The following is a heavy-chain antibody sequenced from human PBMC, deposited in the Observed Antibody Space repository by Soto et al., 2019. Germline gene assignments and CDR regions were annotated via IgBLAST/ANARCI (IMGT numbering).Heavy chain of an antibody. V-gene: IGHV4-39*01. CDR1: GASVSSTSYF. CDR3: ERRNGGNSVYNWFDP. Sequence: SGTLSLTRNFSGASVSSTSYFWGWIRPPPGKRLEWLGNIYYSGSAYYNPSLESRVTISVDTSKNQLSLKLSSVTAADTAVYYCERRNGGNSVYNWFDPWGQGTLVTVSS. D-gene: IGHD4-17*01. J-gene: IGHJ5*02. CDR2: IYYSGSA.